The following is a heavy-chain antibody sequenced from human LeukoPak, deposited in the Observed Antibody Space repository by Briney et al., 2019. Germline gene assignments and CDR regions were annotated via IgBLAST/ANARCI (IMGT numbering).Heavy chain of an antibody. CDR1: GFTFSAYS. Sequence: GGSLRLSCAASGFTFSAYSMSWVRQALGKGLEWVANIKQDGSEKYYVDSVKGRFTISRDDSKNTLYLQMGSLQTEDMAVYYCARSYASGIHYMDVWGKGSTVTVSS. CDR2: IKQDGSEK. J-gene: IGHJ6*03. CDR3: ARSYASGIHYMDV. V-gene: IGHV3-7*01. D-gene: IGHD3-10*01.